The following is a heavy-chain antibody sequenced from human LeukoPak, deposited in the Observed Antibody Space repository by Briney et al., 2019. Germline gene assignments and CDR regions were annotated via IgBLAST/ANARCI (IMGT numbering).Heavy chain of an antibody. D-gene: IGHD3-10*01. CDR2: IWYDGSNK. V-gene: IGHV3-33*01. CDR3: ARGYGSGSYCLDY. CDR1: GFTFRSYG. Sequence: GGSLRLSCAASGFTFRSYGMHWVRQAPGKGLEWVAVIWYDGSNKYYTDSVKGRFTISRDNRKNTLYLEMNSLRVEDTAVYYCARGYGSGSYCLDYWGQGTLVTVSS. J-gene: IGHJ4*02.